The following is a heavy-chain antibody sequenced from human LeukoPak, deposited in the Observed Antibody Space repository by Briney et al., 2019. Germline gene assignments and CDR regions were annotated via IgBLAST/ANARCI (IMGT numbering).Heavy chain of an antibody. D-gene: IGHD1-26*01. Sequence: PGGSLRLSCAASGFTFSSYAMSRVRQAPGKGLGWGSAISGSGGSPHYAESVKGRVTISRETSTSTLYLQMNSLRAEDTAVYYCVKDVGVTSRYWFAPWGQGTQVTVSS. CDR2: ISGSGGSP. V-gene: IGHV3-23*01. CDR1: GFTFSSYA. CDR3: VKDVGVTSRYWFAP. J-gene: IGHJ5*02.